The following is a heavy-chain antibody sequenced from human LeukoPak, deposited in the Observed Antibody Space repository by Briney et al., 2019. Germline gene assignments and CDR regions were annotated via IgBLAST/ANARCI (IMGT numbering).Heavy chain of an antibody. V-gene: IGHV3-23*01. CDR3: AKAYYNYGLYCFDY. CDR1: GFTFSSYA. CDR2: ISNSGGST. J-gene: IGHJ4*02. D-gene: IGHD5-18*01. Sequence: PGRSLRLSCAASGFTFSSYAMHWVRQAPGKGLEWVSTISNSGGSTFYADSVQGRFTISRDNSKNTLYLQMNSLRAEDTAVYYCAKAYYNYGLYCFDYWGQGTLVTVSS.